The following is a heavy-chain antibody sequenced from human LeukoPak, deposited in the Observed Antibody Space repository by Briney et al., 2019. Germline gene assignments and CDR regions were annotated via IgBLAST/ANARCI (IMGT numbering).Heavy chain of an antibody. CDR3: ARVATMVRGVIIRYNWFDP. Sequence: PGGSLRLSCAASGFTFSHYGMHWVRQAPGKGLEWVSYISLSSSSIYYADSLKGRFTISRDNSKNTLYLQMNSLRAEDTAVYYCARVATMVRGVIIRYNWFDPWGQGTLVTVSS. V-gene: IGHV3-48*01. CDR2: ISLSSSSI. D-gene: IGHD3-10*01. J-gene: IGHJ5*02. CDR1: GFTFSHYG.